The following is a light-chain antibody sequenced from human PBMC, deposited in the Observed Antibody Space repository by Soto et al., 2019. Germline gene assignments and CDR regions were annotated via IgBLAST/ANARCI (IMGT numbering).Light chain of an antibody. CDR2: GAS. Sequence: EIVMLQSPATLSVSPGERATLSCRASQSVSSNLAWYQQKPGQAPRLLIYGASTMATGTPAKFSGSGSETEFTLTISSLQSEDFAVYYCQQYNNWPPRGTFGQGTKVEIK. J-gene: IGKJ1*01. V-gene: IGKV3-15*01. CDR1: QSVSSN. CDR3: QQYNNWPPRGT.